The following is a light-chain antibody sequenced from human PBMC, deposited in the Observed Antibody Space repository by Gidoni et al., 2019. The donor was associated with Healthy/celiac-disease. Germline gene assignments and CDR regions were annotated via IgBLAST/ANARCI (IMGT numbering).Light chain of an antibody. V-gene: IGKV3-20*01. CDR2: GAF. J-gene: IGKJ3*01. Sequence: EIVLTQSPGTLSLSPGERATLSCRASQSVSSSYLAWYQQKPGQAPRLLIYGAFSRATGIPDRFSGSGSGTDFTLTISRLEPEDFAVYYCQQLFTFGPGTKVDIK. CDR3: QQLFT. CDR1: QSVSSSY.